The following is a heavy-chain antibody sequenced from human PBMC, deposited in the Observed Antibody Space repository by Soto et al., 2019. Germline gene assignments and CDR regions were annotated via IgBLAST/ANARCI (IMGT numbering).Heavy chain of an antibody. Sequence: QVQLQESGPGLVKPSQTLSLTCTVSGGSISSGSYYWSWIRQHPGKGLEWIGYISYSGSASYNPSLKSRVTISVDTSKNQFSLKLSSVTAADTAVYYCARGNYGDYRHGFGYWGQGTLVTVSS. D-gene: IGHD4-17*01. CDR1: GGSISSGSYY. V-gene: IGHV4-31*03. CDR2: ISYSGSA. J-gene: IGHJ4*02. CDR3: ARGNYGDYRHGFGY.